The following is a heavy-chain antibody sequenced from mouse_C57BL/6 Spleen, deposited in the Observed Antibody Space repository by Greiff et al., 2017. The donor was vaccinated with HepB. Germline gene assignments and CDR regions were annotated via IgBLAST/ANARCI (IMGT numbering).Heavy chain of an antibody. J-gene: IGHJ4*01. CDR2: INPNNGGT. CDR1: GYTFTDYN. V-gene: IGHV1-18*01. Sequence: LQQSGPELVKPGASVKIPCKASGYTFTDYNMDWVKQSHGKSLEWIGDINPNNGGTIYNQKFKGKATLTVDKSSSTAYMELRSLTSEDTAVYYCASSYYYGSSDYAMDYWGQGTSVTVSS. CDR3: ASSYYYGSSDYAMDY. D-gene: IGHD1-1*01.